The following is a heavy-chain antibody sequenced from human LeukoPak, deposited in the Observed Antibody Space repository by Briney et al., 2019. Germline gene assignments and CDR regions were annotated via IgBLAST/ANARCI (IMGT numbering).Heavy chain of an antibody. D-gene: IGHD3-22*01. J-gene: IGHJ4*02. V-gene: IGHV3-48*03. CDR2: ISSSGSTI. CDR3: ARKYDSSLFDY. Sequence: GGSLRLSCAASGFTFSSYEMNWVRQAPGKGLEWVSYISSSGSTIYYADSVKGRFTISRDNAKNSLYLQMNSLRAEDTAVYYCARKYDSSLFDYWGQGTLVTVSS. CDR1: GFTFSSYE.